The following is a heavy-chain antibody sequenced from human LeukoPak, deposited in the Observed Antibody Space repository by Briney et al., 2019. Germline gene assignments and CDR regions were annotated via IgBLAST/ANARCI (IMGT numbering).Heavy chain of an antibody. CDR1: GYTLTELS. J-gene: IGHJ4*02. CDR2: FDPEDGET. V-gene: IGHV1-24*01. D-gene: IGHD6-19*01. Sequence: ASVKVSCKVSGYTLTELSMHWVRQAPGKGLEWIGGFDPEDGETIYAQKFQGRVTMTEDTSTDTAYMELSSLRSEDTAVYYCATYGYSSGWYWEMGDYWGQGTLVTVSS. CDR3: ATYGYSSGWYWEMGDY.